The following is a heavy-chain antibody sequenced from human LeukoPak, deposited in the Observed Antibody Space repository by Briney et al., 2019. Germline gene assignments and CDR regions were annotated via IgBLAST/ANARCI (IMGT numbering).Heavy chain of an antibody. Sequence: ASVKVSCKASGYTFSGYYIHWVRQAPGQGLEWMGWINPNSGGTNYAQKFQGRVTMTRDTSISTAYMELSRLRSDDTAVYYCARGANYGDPIYYMDVWGKGTTVTISS. CDR2: INPNSGGT. J-gene: IGHJ6*03. V-gene: IGHV1-2*02. D-gene: IGHD4-17*01. CDR3: ARGANYGDPIYYMDV. CDR1: GYTFSGYY.